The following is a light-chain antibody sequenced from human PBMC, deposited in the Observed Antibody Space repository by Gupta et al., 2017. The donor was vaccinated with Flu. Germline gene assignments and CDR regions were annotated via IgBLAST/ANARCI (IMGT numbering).Light chain of an antibody. CDR3: MQALQAPRT. V-gene: IGKV2-28*01. Sequence: VTPGEPASISCRSSQSLLHSNGYNYLDWYLQKPGQSPQLLIYLGSNRASGVPDRFSGSGSGTDFTLEISRVEAEDVGIYYCMQALQAPRTFGQGTKVEVK. CDR2: LGS. J-gene: IGKJ1*01. CDR1: QSLLHSNGYNY.